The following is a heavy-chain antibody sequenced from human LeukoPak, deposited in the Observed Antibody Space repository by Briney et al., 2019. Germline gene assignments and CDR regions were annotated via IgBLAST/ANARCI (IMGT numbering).Heavy chain of an antibody. J-gene: IGHJ4*02. CDR3: AREGPRGNSQFDY. V-gene: IGHV3-23*01. CDR1: GFTFSSYA. Sequence: SGGSLRLSCAASGFTFSSYAMSWVRQAPGKGLEWVSANSGSGGSTYYADSVKGRFTISRDNSKNTLYLQMNSLRAEDTAIYYCAREGPRGNSQFDYWGQGTLVTVSS. D-gene: IGHD2/OR15-2a*01. CDR2: NSGSGGST.